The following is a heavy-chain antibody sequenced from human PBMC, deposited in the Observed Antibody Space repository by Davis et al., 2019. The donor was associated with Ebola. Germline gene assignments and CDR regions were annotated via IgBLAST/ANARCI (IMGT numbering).Heavy chain of an antibody. D-gene: IGHD5-12*01. J-gene: IGHJ4*02. V-gene: IGHV4-30-4*07. CDR2: IFYTGST. Sequence: MPSETLSPTCTVSGVSLSSGNYPWSRIRQPPGKGLEWIGYIFYTGSTYFNPSLHSRITMSVDTSKNEFSLELRSVTAADTAVYYCARGGDNGNDFWGQGTLVTVSS. CDR1: GVSLSSGNYP. CDR3: ARGGDNGNDF.